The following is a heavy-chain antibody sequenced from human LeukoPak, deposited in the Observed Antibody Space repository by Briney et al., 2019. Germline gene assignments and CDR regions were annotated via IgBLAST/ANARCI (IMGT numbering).Heavy chain of an antibody. CDR3: ARDRHEDGSGSYYKPLDY. CDR2: INPRGGST. D-gene: IGHD3-10*01. CDR1: GYTFTSYY. Sequence: ASVKVSCKASGYTFTSYYMHWVRQAPGQGLEWMGIINPRGGSTSYAQKFQGRVTMTRDTSTSTVYMELSSLRSEDTAVYYCARDRHEDGSGSYYKPLDYWGQGTLVTVSS. J-gene: IGHJ4*02. V-gene: IGHV1-46*01.